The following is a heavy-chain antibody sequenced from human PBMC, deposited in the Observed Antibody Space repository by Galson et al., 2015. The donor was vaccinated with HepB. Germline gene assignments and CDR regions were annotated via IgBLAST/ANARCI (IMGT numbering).Heavy chain of an antibody. J-gene: IGHJ4*02. Sequence: VSCKASGYTFTSYGISWVRQAPGQGLEWMGWISAYNGNTNYAQKLQGRVTMTTDTSTSTAYMELRSLRSDDTAVYYCARLPDYYDSSGYYSHFDYWGQGTLVTVSS. D-gene: IGHD3-22*01. CDR1: GYTFTSYG. V-gene: IGHV1-18*01. CDR2: ISAYNGNT. CDR3: ARLPDYYDSSGYYSHFDY.